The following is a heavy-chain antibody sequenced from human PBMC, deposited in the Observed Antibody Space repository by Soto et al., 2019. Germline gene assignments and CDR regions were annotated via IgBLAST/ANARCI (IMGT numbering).Heavy chain of an antibody. Sequence: ASVKVSCKASGYTFTGYYMHWVRQAPGQGLEWMGWINPNSGGTNYAQKFQGRVTMTRDTSISTAYMELSRLRSDDTAVYYCARDLPYSNYYYYYGMDVWGQGTTVTVSS. CDR3: ARDLPYSNYYYYYGMDV. V-gene: IGHV1-2*02. D-gene: IGHD4-4*01. J-gene: IGHJ6*02. CDR1: GYTFTGYY. CDR2: INPNSGGT.